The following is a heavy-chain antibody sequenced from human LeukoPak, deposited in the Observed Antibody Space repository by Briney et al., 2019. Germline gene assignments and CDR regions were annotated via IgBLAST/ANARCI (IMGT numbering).Heavy chain of an antibody. D-gene: IGHD6-6*01. CDR3: ARGLSGYASSLGY. CDR1: GFTFGSYW. Sequence: GGSLRLSCAASGFTFGSYWMHWVRQAPGKGLVWVSRINSDGSSTSYADSVRGRFSISRDNAKNTLYLQMNSLRAEDTAVYYCARGLSGYASSLGYWGQGTLVTVSA. J-gene: IGHJ4*02. CDR2: INSDGSST. V-gene: IGHV3-74*01.